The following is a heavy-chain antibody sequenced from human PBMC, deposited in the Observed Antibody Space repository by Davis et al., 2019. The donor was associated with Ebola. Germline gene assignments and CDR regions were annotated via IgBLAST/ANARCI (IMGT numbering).Heavy chain of an antibody. V-gene: IGHV3-48*03. D-gene: IGHD3-22*01. CDR1: GFTFSSYA. CDR2: ISSSGSTI. J-gene: IGHJ6*02. Sequence: GESLKISCAASGFTFSSYAMNWVRQAPGKGLEWVSYISSSGSTIYYADSVKGRFTISRDNAKNSLYLQMNSLRAEDTAVYYCASGYYDSSGYAGGMDVWGQGTTVTVSS. CDR3: ASGYYDSSGYAGGMDV.